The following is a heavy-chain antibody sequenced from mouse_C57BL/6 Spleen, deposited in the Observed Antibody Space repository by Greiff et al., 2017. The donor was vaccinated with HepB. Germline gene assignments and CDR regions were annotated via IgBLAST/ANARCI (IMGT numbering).Heavy chain of an antibody. D-gene: IGHD2-3*01. CDR1: GFTFTDYY. Sequence: EVQVVESGGGLVQPGGSLSLSCAASGFTFTDYYMSWVRQPPGKALEWLGFIRNKANGYTTEYSASVKGRFTISRDNSQSILYLQMNALRAEDSATYYCAKRLLLEYYAMDYGGQGTSVTVSS. CDR2: IRNKANGYTT. V-gene: IGHV7-3*01. J-gene: IGHJ4*01. CDR3: AKRLLLEYYAMDY.